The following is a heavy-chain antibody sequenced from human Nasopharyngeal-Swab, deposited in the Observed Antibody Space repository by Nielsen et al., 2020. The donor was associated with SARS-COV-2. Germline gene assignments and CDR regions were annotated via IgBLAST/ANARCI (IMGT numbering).Heavy chain of an antibody. CDR1: GFTFSRFG. CDR3: ARVANHSMDS. CDR2: ISASGVTT. Sequence: GGSLRLSCAASGFTFSRFGMGWVRQAPGKGLEWVSAISASGVTTYYADSVKGRFTISRDNSKNTLSLQMSSLRAEDTAVYYCARVANHSMDSWGQGTLVTVSS. V-gene: IGHV3-23*01. J-gene: IGHJ4*02. D-gene: IGHD1-14*01.